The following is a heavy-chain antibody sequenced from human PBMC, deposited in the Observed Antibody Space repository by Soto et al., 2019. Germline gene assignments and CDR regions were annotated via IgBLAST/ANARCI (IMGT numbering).Heavy chain of an antibody. J-gene: IGHJ4*02. V-gene: IGHV4-59*08. CDR1: GGSISSYY. D-gene: IGHD2-15*01. CDR3: ARHGRSCHIDY. Sequence: SETLSLTCTVSGGSISSYYWSWIRQPPGKGLEWIGYIYYSGSTNYNPSLKSRVTISVDTSKNQFSLKLSSVTAADTAVYYCARHGRSCHIDYWGQGTLVTVSS. CDR2: IYYSGST.